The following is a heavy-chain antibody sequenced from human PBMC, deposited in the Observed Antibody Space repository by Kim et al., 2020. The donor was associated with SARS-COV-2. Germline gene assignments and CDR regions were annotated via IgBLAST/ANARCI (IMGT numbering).Heavy chain of an antibody. CDR1: GYTFTSYY. V-gene: IGHV1-46*01. J-gene: IGHJ3*02. CDR3: ARVNGGSQGANAFDI. Sequence: ASVKVSCKASGYTFTSYYMHWVRQAPGQGLEWMGIINPSGGSTSYAQKFQGRVTMTRDTSTSTVYMELSSLRSEDTAVYYCARVNGGSQGANAFDIWGQGTMVTVSS. CDR2: INPSGGST. D-gene: IGHD1-26*01.